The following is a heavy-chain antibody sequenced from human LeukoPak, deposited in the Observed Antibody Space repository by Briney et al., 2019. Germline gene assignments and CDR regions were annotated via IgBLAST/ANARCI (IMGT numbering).Heavy chain of an antibody. V-gene: IGHV4-31*03. J-gene: IGHJ4*02. CDR2: IYYSGST. CDR1: GGSISSGGYY. CDR3: ATDIAAAGNPGNY. D-gene: IGHD6-13*01. Sequence: PSETLSLTCTVSGGSISSGGYYWSWLRQHPGKGLEWIGYIYYSGSTYYNPSLKSRVTISVDTSKNQFSLKLSSVTAADTAVYYCATDIAAAGNPGNYWGQGTLVTVSS.